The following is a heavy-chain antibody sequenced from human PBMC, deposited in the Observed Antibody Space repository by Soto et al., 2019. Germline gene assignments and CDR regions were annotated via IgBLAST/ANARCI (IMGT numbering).Heavy chain of an antibody. CDR2: IYADGAT. D-gene: IGHD3-16*01. CDR3: ARDDSFLGAPFHY. V-gene: IGHV3-53*02. Sequence: EVDLVETGGGLIQPGGSLRLSCAASGFTVSSSSMSWVRQAPGKGLEWVSLIYADGATYYGDSVKGRFTISRDTSKNTLSLQMTSLRADDTSVYYCARDDSFLGAPFHYWGQGTLVPVSS. J-gene: IGHJ4*02. CDR1: GFTVSSSS.